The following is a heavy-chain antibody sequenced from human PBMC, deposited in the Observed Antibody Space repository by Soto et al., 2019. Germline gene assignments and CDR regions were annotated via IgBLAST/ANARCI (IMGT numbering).Heavy chain of an antibody. CDR2: INHSGST. D-gene: IGHD2-21*01. V-gene: IGHV4-34*01. CDR3: ASGLSGDKVGQ. Sequence: SETLSLTCAVYGGSFSGYYWSWIRQPPGKGLEWIGEINHSGSTNYNPSLKSRVTISVDTSKNQFSLKLSSVTAADTALYYCASGLSGDKVGQWGQGTLVTVS. J-gene: IGHJ4*02. CDR1: GGSFSGYY.